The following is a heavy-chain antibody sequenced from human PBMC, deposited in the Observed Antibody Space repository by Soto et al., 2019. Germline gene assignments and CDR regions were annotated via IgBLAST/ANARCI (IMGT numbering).Heavy chain of an antibody. CDR2: INAGNGNT. CDR1: GYTFTSYA. J-gene: IGHJ5*02. D-gene: IGHD3-3*01. V-gene: IGHV1-3*01. Sequence: PSVKVSCKASGYTFTSYAMHWVRQAPGQRLEWMGWINAGNGNTKYSQKFQGRVTITRDTSASTAYMELSSLRSEDTAVYYCARGPITIFGVVSPWFDPWGQGTLVTVSS. CDR3: ARGPITIFGVVSPWFDP.